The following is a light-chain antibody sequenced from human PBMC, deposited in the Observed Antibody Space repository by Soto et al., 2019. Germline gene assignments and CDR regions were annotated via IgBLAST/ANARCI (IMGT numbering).Light chain of an antibody. Sequence: QSALTQPASVSGSPGQSITISCTGTRSDVGRYNYVSWYQQHPGKAPKLLIYEVTYRPSGVSTRFSASKSGSTASLTISGIQAEDEADYSCGSYSTTSSPHVLFGGGTKVTVL. J-gene: IGLJ2*01. V-gene: IGLV2-14*01. CDR3: GSYSTTSSPHVL. CDR2: EVT. CDR1: RSDVGRYNY.